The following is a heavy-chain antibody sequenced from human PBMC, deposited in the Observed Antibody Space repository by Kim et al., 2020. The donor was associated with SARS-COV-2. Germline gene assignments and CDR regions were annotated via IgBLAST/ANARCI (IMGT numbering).Heavy chain of an antibody. CDR2: IRPDGSET. D-gene: IGHD3-10*01. Sequence: GGSLRLSCAASGFTFTNYWMHWVRQAPGKGLVWVSRIRPDGSETGYSDSVRGRFTISRDIAKNMLYLQMNSLTAEDTDVYYCTRDARLTIVSPGAFDIWG. J-gene: IGHJ3*02. CDR3: TRDARLTIVSPGAFDI. CDR1: GFTFTNYW. V-gene: IGHV3-74*01.